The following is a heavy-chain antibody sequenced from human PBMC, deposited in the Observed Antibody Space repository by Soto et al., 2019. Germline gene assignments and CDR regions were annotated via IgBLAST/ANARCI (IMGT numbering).Heavy chain of an antibody. D-gene: IGHD6-13*01. CDR3: ARGPPIAAAGTYYFDY. Sequence: PSETMCFTCAVDGGYFIGYYLSWIRQTPGKGLEWIGEINHSGSTNYNPSLKSRVTISVDTSKNQFSLKLSSVTAADTAVYYCARGPPIAAAGTYYFDYWGQGTLVTVSS. V-gene: IGHV4-34*01. CDR1: GGYFIGYY. CDR2: INHSGST. J-gene: IGHJ4*02.